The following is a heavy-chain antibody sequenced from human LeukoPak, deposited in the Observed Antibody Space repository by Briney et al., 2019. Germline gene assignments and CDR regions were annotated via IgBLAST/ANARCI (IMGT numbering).Heavy chain of an antibody. CDR2: IIARGDST. CDR3: ARGAYGDYDY. D-gene: IGHD4-17*01. V-gene: IGHV3-23*01. Sequence: GGSLRLSCAASGFTFSSYAVSWVRQAPGKGLEWVSAIIARGDSTYSADSVEGRFTISRDNSKNTLYLQMNSLRGEDTALYYCARGAYGDYDYWGQGTLVTVSS. J-gene: IGHJ4*02. CDR1: GFTFSSYA.